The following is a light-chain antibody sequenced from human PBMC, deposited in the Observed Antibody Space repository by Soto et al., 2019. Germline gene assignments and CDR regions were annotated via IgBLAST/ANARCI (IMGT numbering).Light chain of an antibody. CDR1: RIISGY. J-gene: IGKJ4*01. V-gene: IGKV3-11*01. Sequence: EIVLTQSPSTLSLSPGERATLSCRASRIISGYLAWYQQKPGQAPKLLIYDASKRAPGIPARCSGSGSGADFTLTISSLEPEDFAVYYCQQRSNWSPLTFGGGTKVDIK. CDR2: DAS. CDR3: QQRSNWSPLT.